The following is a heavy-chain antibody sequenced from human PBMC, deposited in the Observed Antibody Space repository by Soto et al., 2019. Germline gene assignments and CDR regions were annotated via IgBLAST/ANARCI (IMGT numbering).Heavy chain of an antibody. J-gene: IGHJ6*02. CDR3: ARSQGSSTSLEIYYYYYYGMDV. V-gene: IGHV1-69*13. CDR1: GGTFSSYA. Sequence: SVKVSCKASGGTFSSYAISWVRQAPGQGLEWMGGIIPISGTANYAQKFQGRVTITADESTSTVSMELSSLRSEDTAVYFCARSQGSSTSLEIYYYYYYGMDVWGQGTTVTVSS. D-gene: IGHD2-2*01. CDR2: IIPISGTA.